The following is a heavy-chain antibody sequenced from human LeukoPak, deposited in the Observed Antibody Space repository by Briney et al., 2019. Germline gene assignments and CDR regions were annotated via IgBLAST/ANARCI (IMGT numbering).Heavy chain of an antibody. Sequence: ASVTVSCTVSGYTLTELSMHWVRQAPGKGLEWMGGFDPEDGETIYAQKFQGRVTMTEDTSTDTAYMELSSLRSEDTAVYYCATVGEKWELLGAFYFDYWGQGTLVTVSS. CDR2: FDPEDGET. CDR3: ATVGEKWELLGAFYFDY. D-gene: IGHD1-26*01. V-gene: IGHV1-24*01. CDR1: GYTLTELS. J-gene: IGHJ4*02.